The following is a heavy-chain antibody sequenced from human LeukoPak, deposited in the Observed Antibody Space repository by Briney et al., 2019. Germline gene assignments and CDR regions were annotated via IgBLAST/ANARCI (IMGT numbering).Heavy chain of an antibody. J-gene: IGHJ3*02. CDR3: ARDYRLYYDSRGHETDAFDI. V-gene: IGHV1-18*01. CDR1: GYTFTSYG. D-gene: IGHD3-22*01. Sequence: ASVKVSCKASGYTFTSYGISWVRQAPGQGLEWMGWISAYNGNTEYAQQLQGRVTMTTDTSPSTDYMELRSLRSDDTAVYYCARDYRLYYDSRGHETDAFDIWGQGTMVTVSS. CDR2: ISAYNGNT.